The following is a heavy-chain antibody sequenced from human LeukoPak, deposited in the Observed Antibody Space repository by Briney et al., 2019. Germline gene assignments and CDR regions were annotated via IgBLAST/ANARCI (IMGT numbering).Heavy chain of an antibody. Sequence: GGSLRLSCAASGFTFSSYERNWVRQAPGKGLEWVSYISSSGSTIYYADSVKGRFTISRDNAKNSLYLQMNSLRAEDTAVYYCARVPRDLPTYFDYWGQGTLVTVSS. CDR1: GFTFSSYE. CDR2: ISSSGSTI. V-gene: IGHV3-48*03. J-gene: IGHJ4*02. D-gene: IGHD5-24*01. CDR3: ARVPRDLPTYFDY.